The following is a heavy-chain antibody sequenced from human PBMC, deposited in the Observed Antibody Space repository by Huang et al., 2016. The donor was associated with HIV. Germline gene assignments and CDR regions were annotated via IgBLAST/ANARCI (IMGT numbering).Heavy chain of an antibody. Sequence: QVQLVESGVGVVRPGSSPRLSCVATGFSFRNYAVHWVRQAPGKGLEWVAVISYDGTRKYYADAVKGRFTVSRDNSKNTAYVQMNNPRGGDTAVYYCARAPEFGNYEFDQWGLGTLVTVSS. V-gene: IGHV3-30-3*01. CDR1: GFSFRNYA. CDR3: ARAPEFGNYEFDQ. J-gene: IGHJ4*02. CDR2: ISYDGTRK. D-gene: IGHD4-4*01.